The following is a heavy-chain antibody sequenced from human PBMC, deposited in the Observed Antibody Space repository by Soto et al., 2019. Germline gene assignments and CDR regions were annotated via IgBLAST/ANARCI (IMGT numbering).Heavy chain of an antibody. CDR1: GGSISSYY. CDR3: ARKYSTTRSFAL. D-gene: IGHD6-6*01. CDR2: IYYSGST. V-gene: IGHV4-59*01. J-gene: IGHJ2*01. Sequence: QVPLQESGPGLVKPSETLSLTCTVSGGSISSYYWSWIRQPPGKGLEWIGYIYYSGSTNYNPSLKSRVTISVDTSKNQFSLKLRSVTAADTAVYYCARKYSTTRSFALWGRGTLVTVSS.